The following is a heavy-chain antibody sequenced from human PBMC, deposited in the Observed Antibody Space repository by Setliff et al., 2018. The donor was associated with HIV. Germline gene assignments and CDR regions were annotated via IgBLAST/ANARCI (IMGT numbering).Heavy chain of an antibody. D-gene: IGHD3-22*01. CDR1: GFNVRSNY. CDR2: IYSGGST. J-gene: IGHJ4*02. Sequence: GSLRLSCAASGFNVRSNYMSWVRQAPGKGLQWVSVIYSGGSTYYADSVKGRFTISRDNSKNTLYLRMSSLRAEDTAVYYCARTSGPRGYYDSSGYYDYWGQGTLVTVSS. CDR3: ARTSGPRGYYDSSGYYDY. V-gene: IGHV3-53*01.